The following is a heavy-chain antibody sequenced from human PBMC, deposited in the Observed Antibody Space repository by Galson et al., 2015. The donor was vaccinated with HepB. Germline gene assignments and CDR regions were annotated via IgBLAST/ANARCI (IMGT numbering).Heavy chain of an antibody. CDR3: AARRGSGRYSFYHYIDV. D-gene: IGHD1-26*01. V-gene: IGHV1-2*02. CDR2: LAPDSGDP. CDR1: GYTFSDYF. J-gene: IGHJ6*03. Sequence: SVKVSCKASGYTFSDYFLHWVRQAPGQGLEWMGCLAPDSGDPKYAQKFQGRVTMTRDTSVNAAYMELSGLRSDDTAVYYCAARRGSGRYSFYHYIDVWGKGTTVTVSS.